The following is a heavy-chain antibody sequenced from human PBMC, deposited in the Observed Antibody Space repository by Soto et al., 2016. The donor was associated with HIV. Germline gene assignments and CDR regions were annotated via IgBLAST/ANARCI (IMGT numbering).Heavy chain of an antibody. Sequence: QVQLVQSGAEVKKPGASVKVSCKASGYTFTSYDINWVRQATGQGLEWMGWMNPNSGNTGYAQNFQGRATITRNTSISTAYMELSSLRSEDTAVYYCARGKGHLGMIVVAELDYWGQGTLVTVSS. D-gene: IGHD3-22*01. CDR2: MNPNSGNT. J-gene: IGHJ4*02. CDR3: ARGKGHLGMIVVAELDY. V-gene: IGHV1-8*03. CDR1: GYTFTSYD.